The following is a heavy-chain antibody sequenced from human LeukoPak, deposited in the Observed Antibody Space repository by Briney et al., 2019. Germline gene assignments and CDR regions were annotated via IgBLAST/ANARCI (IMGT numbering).Heavy chain of an antibody. V-gene: IGHV1-18*01. CDR2: ISGNNVNT. CDR1: GYTFPSYG. CDR3: ARGSVAHAGLGYDY. J-gene: IGHJ4*02. D-gene: IGHD3-16*01. Sequence: GASVKVSCKASGYTFPSYGISWVRQAPGQGLEWMGWISGNNVNTNYAQRLQSRVTMTTDTSTSTAYMELRSLRSDDTAVYYCARGSVAHAGLGYDYWGQGTLVTVSS.